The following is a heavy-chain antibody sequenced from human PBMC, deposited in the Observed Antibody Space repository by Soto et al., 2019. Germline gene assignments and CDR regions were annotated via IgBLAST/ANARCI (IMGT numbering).Heavy chain of an antibody. CDR2: ISTTGTSP. CDR1: GFSPSNYE. CDR3: ARDGHRGPSDAFDV. J-gene: IGHJ3*01. V-gene: IGHV3-48*03. D-gene: IGHD3-10*01. Sequence: PGGSLRLSCTASGFSPSNYEMNWIRQAPGRGLEWVSHISTTGTSPYYADSVRGRFTVSRDTANNSIYLQMNSLRAEDTALYYCARDGHRGPSDAFDVWGQGTMVTVSS.